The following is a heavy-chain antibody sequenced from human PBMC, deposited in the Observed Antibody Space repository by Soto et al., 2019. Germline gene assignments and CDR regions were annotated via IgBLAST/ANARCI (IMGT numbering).Heavy chain of an antibody. CDR3: AKDRVGGTFYTPLGF. CDR2: ITYDGSNK. J-gene: IGHJ4*02. Sequence: GGSLRLACQASGFNFDNYGMHWVRQAPGKGLEWVAVITYDGSNKYYADSVKGRFTISRDNSKNTLSLHLNTLKPEDTAVYHCAKDRVGGTFYTPLGFWGQGTLVTVSS. D-gene: IGHD1-7*01. V-gene: IGHV3-30*18. CDR1: GFNFDNYG.